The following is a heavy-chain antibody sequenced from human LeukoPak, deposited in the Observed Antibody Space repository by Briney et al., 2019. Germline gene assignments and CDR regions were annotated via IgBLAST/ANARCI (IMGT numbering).Heavy chain of an antibody. V-gene: IGHV3-48*03. CDR3: ARHSIYTSSSGGLDY. J-gene: IGHJ4*02. D-gene: IGHD6-6*01. Sequence: GGSLRLSCAASGFTFSSYEMNWVRQAPGKGLEWVSYISSSGSTIYYADYVKGRFTISRDNTKNSLYLQLNSLRAEDTAVYYCARHSIYTSSSGGLDYWGQGTLVTVSS. CDR2: ISSSGSTI. CDR1: GFTFSSYE.